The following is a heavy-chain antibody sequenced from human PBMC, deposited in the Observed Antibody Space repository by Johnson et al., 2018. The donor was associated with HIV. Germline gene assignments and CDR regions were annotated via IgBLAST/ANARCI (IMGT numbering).Heavy chain of an antibody. V-gene: IGHV3-53*01. CDR3: ARERPGYGGHDAFDI. CDR2: IYSGGST. CDR1: GFTVSSNY. J-gene: IGHJ3*02. D-gene: IGHD4-23*01. Sequence: VQLVESGGGLIQPGGSLRLSCAASGFTVSSNYMSWVRQAPGKGLEWVSVIYSGGSTYYADSVKGRFTISRDNSKNTLYLQMNSLGAEDTAVYHCARERPGYGGHDAFDIWGQGTMVTVSS.